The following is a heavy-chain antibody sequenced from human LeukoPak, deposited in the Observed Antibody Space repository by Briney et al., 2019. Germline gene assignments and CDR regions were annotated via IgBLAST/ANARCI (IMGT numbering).Heavy chain of an antibody. CDR1: GGSFSGYY. J-gene: IGHJ4*02. V-gene: IGHV4-34*01. CDR2: INHSGST. CDR3: ARDASFGVVGYPFDY. D-gene: IGHD3-3*01. Sequence: NSSGTLSLTCAVYGGSFSGYYWSWIRQPPGKGLEWIGEINHSGSTNYNPSLKSRVTISVDTSKNQFSLKLSSVTAADTAVYYCARDASFGVVGYPFDYWGQGTLVTVSS.